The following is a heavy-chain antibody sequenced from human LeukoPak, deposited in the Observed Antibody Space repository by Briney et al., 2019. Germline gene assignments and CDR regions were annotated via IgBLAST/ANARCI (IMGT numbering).Heavy chain of an antibody. V-gene: IGHV3-7*03. CDR2: IKQDGSEK. Sequence: GGSLRLSCAASGFTFSSYWMSWVRQAPGKGLEWVANIKQDGSEKYYVDSVKGRFTISRDDAKNSLYLQMNSLRAEDTAVYYCAKGSETGTTAFDYWGQGTLVTVSS. CDR1: GFTFSSYW. D-gene: IGHD1-1*01. CDR3: AKGSETGTTAFDY. J-gene: IGHJ4*02.